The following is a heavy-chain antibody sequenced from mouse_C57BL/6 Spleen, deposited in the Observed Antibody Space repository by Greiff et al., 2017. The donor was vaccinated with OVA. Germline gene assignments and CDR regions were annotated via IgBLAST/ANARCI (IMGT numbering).Heavy chain of an antibody. D-gene: IGHD3-2*02. CDR1: GYSFTSYY. CDR3: AREGTGYRFAY. V-gene: IGHV1-66*01. CDR2: IYPGSGNT. Sequence: QVQLKEPGPELVKPGASVKISCKASGYSFTSYYIHWVKQRPGQGLEWIGWIYPGSGNTKYNEKFKGKATLTADTSSSTAYMQLSSLTSEDSAVYYCAREGTGYRFAYWGQGTLVTVSA. J-gene: IGHJ3*01.